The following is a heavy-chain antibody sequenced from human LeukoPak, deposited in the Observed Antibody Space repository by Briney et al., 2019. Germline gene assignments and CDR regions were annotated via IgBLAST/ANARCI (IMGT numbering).Heavy chain of an antibody. CDR1: GGSFGGYY. Sequence: PSETLSLTCAVYGGSFGGYYWSWIRQPPGKGLEWIGEINHSGSTYYSPSLNRRVTISIDASKNQFSLKLNSVTAADTAVYYCARGLQWVTRYYYYGMDVWGQGTTVTVSS. D-gene: IGHD6-19*01. CDR2: INHSGST. CDR3: ARGLQWVTRYYYYGMDV. V-gene: IGHV4-34*01. J-gene: IGHJ6*02.